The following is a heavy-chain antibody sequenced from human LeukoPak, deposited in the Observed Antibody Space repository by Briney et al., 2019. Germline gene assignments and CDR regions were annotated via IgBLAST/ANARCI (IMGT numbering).Heavy chain of an antibody. CDR3: ARDLHYWATMDV. V-gene: IGHV3-23*01. D-gene: IGHD2-8*02. J-gene: IGHJ6*02. CDR2: IRSGGKT. Sequence: GGSLRLSCAASGFTFSGYAMSWVRQAPGKGLEWVSGIRSGGKTHYAESVQGRFAISRDPSKTTMYLQMNSLRTEDTALYYCARDLHYWATMDVWGQGTTVTVSS. CDR1: GFTFSGYA.